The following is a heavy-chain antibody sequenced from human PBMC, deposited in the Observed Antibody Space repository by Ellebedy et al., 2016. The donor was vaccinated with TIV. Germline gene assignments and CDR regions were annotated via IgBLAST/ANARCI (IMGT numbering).Heavy chain of an antibody. CDR2: ISDIGGYT. J-gene: IGHJ4*02. D-gene: IGHD2-2*01. Sequence: GGSLRLSCAASGFSFSDFAMNWVRQAPGKGPEWVLTISDIGGYTYYADSVKGRFTISRDNSQNTLYLQMNSLRADDTAVYYCARGSGYCSSTSCSGETDWGQGTPVTVSS. CDR1: GFSFSDFA. V-gene: IGHV3-23*01. CDR3: ARGSGYCSSTSCSGETD.